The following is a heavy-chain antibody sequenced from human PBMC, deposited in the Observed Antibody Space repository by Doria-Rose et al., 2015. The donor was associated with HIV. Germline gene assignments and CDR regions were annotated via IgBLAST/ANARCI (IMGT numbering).Heavy chain of an antibody. V-gene: IGHV2-26*01. CDR1: GVSLSSPGMG. CDR3: ARIKSSRWYHKYYFDF. D-gene: IGHD6-13*01. CDR2: IFSDDER. Sequence: QITLKESGPVLVKPTETLTLTCTVSGVSLSSPGMGVSWIRQPPGKALEWLANIFSDDERSYKTSLKSRRTISRCTSKSKVVLTMTDMDPVDTATYYCARIKSSRWYHKYYFDFWGQGTLVIVSA. J-gene: IGHJ4*02.